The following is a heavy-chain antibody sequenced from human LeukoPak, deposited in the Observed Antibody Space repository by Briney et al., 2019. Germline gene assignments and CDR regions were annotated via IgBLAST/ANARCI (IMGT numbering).Heavy chain of an antibody. D-gene: IGHD2-8*01. Sequence: GGSLRLSCAASGFTFSNYWMTWVRQDPGKGLEWVANINQNGREKYYVDSVKGRFTISRDNAENSLYLQMNSLRAEDTAVYYCARDPFGVYSDYWGQGTLVTVSS. CDR1: GFTFSNYW. CDR3: ARDPFGVYSDY. V-gene: IGHV3-7*01. J-gene: IGHJ4*02. CDR2: INQNGREK.